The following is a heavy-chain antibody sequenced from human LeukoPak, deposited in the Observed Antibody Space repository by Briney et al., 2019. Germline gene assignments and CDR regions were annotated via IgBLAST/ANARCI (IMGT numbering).Heavy chain of an antibody. CDR1: GFNFSSYS. CDR3: ARVYSSSSGYYFDY. Sequence: GGSLRLSCSASGFNFSSYSMNWVRQAPGKGLEWVSSISSSSSYIYYADSVKGRFTISRDNAKNSLYLQMNSLRAEDTAVYYCARVYSSSSGYYFDYWGQGTLVTVSS. J-gene: IGHJ4*02. D-gene: IGHD6-6*01. CDR2: ISSSSSYI. V-gene: IGHV3-21*01.